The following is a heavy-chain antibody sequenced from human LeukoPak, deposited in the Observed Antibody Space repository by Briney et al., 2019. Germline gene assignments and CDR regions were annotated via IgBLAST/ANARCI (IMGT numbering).Heavy chain of an antibody. V-gene: IGHV3-74*01. CDR1: GFTFSSYW. D-gene: IGHD3-10*01. CDR3: AKDSVNYYGSGSHSPSH. CDR2: IRTDGTIT. Sequence: GGSLRLSCAASGFTFSSYWMHWVRQAPGKGLVWVSRIRTDGTITTYADSVKGRFSISRDNAKNTLYLQMNSLRAEDTAVYYCAKDSVNYYGSGSHSPSHWGQGTLVTVSS. J-gene: IGHJ4*02.